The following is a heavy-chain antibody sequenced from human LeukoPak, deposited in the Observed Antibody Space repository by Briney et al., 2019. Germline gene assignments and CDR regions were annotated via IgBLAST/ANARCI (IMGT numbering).Heavy chain of an antibody. Sequence: SETLSLTCAVYGGSFSGYYWSWIRQPPGKGLEWIGEINHSGSTNYNPSLKSRVTISVDTSKNQFSLKLSSVTAADTAVYYCARARKGSGRYRGTYYFDYWGQGTLVTVSS. V-gene: IGHV4-34*01. CDR3: ARARKGSGRYRGTYYFDY. CDR1: GGSFSGYY. D-gene: IGHD6-19*01. CDR2: INHSGST. J-gene: IGHJ4*02.